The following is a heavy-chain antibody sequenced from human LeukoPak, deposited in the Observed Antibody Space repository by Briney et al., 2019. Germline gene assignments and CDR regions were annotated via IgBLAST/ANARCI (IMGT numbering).Heavy chain of an antibody. CDR3: ARGWAYHSSGYYYVGFDS. D-gene: IGHD3-22*01. Sequence: SETLSLTCTVSGGSISSYYWSWIRQPPGKGLEWIGYVYYSGSTNYNPSLKSRVTISVDTSKNQFSLKLSSVTAADTAVYYCARGWAYHSSGYYYVGFDSWGQGTLVTVSS. CDR1: GGSISSYY. J-gene: IGHJ4*02. V-gene: IGHV4-59*08. CDR2: VYYSGST.